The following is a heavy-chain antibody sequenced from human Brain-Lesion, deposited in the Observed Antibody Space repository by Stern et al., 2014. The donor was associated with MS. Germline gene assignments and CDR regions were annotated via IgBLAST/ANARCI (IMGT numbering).Heavy chain of an antibody. D-gene: IGHD5-18*01. CDR1: GDSISSGSFY. CDR2: IYSSGST. V-gene: IGHV4-61*02. CDR3: ARETGGYTYGDTDFFDY. Sequence: VQLVESGPGLVKPSQTLSLTCIVSGDSISSGSFYWNWIRQPAGKGLEWIGRIYSSGSTTYNPYLQSPVTISGDTSKNPFSLKVISMTAADTAVYYCARETGGYTYGDTDFFDYWGQGALVTVSS. J-gene: IGHJ4*02.